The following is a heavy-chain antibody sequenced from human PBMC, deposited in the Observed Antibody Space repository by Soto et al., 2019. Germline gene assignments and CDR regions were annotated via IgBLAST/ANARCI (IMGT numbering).Heavy chain of an antibody. J-gene: IGHJ4*02. D-gene: IGHD1-7*01. Sequence: QLVQSGAEVKKPGASVKVSCKASGYTFTTSGFNWVRQAPGQGLEWLGWISARSGNTNYAPKHQGRVTMTTDTSTSTVYMELKSLTSDDTAIYYCTRAGASDWNYVSTSSWGQGTLVTVSS. CDR1: GYTFTTSG. CDR3: TRAGASDWNYVSTSS. CDR2: ISARSGNT. V-gene: IGHV1-18*04.